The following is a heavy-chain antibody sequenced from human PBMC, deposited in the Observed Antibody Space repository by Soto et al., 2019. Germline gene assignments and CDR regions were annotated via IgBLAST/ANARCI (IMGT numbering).Heavy chain of an antibody. D-gene: IGHD2-2*01. V-gene: IGHV4-34*01. J-gene: IGHJ5*02. CDR3: ARGGIVVVRGRNWFDP. CDR1: GGSFSGYY. CDR2: INHSGST. Sequence: QVQLQQWGAGLLKPSETLSLTCAVYGGSFSGYYWSWIRQPPGKGLEWIGEINHSGSTNYNPSLKLRVHISVDTSKNQFSLKLSSVTAADTAVYYCARGGIVVVRGRNWFDPWGQGTLVTVSS.